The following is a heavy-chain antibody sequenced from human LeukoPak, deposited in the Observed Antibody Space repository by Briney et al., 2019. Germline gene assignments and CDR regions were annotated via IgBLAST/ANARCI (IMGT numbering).Heavy chain of an antibody. CDR3: AKDRGVYYYDSSGYDY. V-gene: IGHV3-23*01. CDR2: ISGSGAST. CDR1: GFTFTNYA. J-gene: IGHJ4*02. Sequence: GGSLRLSCAASGFTFTNYAMNWVRQAPGKGLEWVSAISGSGASTYYADSVKGRFTISRDNSKNTLYLQMNSLRAEDTAVYYCAKDRGVYYYDSSGYDYWGQGTLVTVSS. D-gene: IGHD3-22*01.